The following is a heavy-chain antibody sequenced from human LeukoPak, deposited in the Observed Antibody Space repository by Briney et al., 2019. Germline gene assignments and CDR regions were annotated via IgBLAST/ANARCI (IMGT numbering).Heavy chain of an antibody. J-gene: IGHJ4*02. D-gene: IGHD6-6*01. CDR2: ISWNSGSI. Sequence: GRSLRLSCAASGFTFDDYAMHWVRQAPGKGLEWISGISWNSGSIGYADSVKGRFTISRDNAKNSLYLQMNSLRAEDMALYYCAKDPLRIAALQAGYIDYWGQGTLVTVSS. CDR1: GFTFDDYA. V-gene: IGHV3-9*03. CDR3: AKDPLRIAALQAGYIDY.